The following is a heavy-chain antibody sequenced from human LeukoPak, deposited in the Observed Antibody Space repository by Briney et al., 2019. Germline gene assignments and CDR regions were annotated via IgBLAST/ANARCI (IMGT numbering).Heavy chain of an antibody. CDR2: IHTSGST. V-gene: IGHV4-4*07. D-gene: IGHD3-22*01. CDR1: GGSITSYY. Sequence: SETLSLTCTVSGGSITSYYWSWIRQPAGKGLEWIGRIHTSGSTNYNPSLKSRVTMSVDTSKNQFSLKLSSVTAADTAVYYCARDRYYYDSSGNRYFDLWGRGTLVTVSS. CDR3: ARDRYYYDSSGNRYFDL. J-gene: IGHJ2*01.